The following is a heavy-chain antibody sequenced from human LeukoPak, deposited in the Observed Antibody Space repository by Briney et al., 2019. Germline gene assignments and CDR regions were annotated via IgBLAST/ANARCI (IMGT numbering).Heavy chain of an antibody. V-gene: IGHV1-18*01. D-gene: IGHD3-3*01. Sequence: ASVKVSCKASGYTFTTYAISWVRQAPGQGLEWMGWISTKTGYANYAQKFQGRVTLTTDTSTSTAYMELRSLTLDDTAVYYCARERIDFWSGYRRNDAFDIWGQGTMVTVSS. J-gene: IGHJ3*02. CDR2: ISTKTGYA. CDR3: ARERIDFWSGYRRNDAFDI. CDR1: GYTFTTYA.